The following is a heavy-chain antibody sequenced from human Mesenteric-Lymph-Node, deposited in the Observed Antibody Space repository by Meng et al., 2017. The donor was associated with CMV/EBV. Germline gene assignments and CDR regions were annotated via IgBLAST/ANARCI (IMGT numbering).Heavy chain of an antibody. CDR2: INHRGST. J-gene: IGHJ4*02. CDR3: ARSSGAAMVTSDY. D-gene: IGHD5-18*01. V-gene: IGHV4-34*01. CDR1: GGSFRNYY. Sequence: CAVYGGSFRNYYRTWIRQAPGKGLEWIGDINHRGSTNYNPSFKSRVTMSVVTSKKQISLKMTSVTAADTASYYCARSSGAAMVTSDYWGQGTLVTVSS.